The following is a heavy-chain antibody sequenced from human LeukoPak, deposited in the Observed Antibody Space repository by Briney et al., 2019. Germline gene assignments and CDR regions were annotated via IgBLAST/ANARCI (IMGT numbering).Heavy chain of an antibody. V-gene: IGHV3-64*01. CDR3: ARDGARYSGSYYNDY. Sequence: GGSLRLSCAASGFTFSSYDMQWVRKAPGKGLEYVSAISGNGGTTYYANSVKGRFTISRDNSKNTLYLQMGSLRAEDMAVYYCARDGARYSGSYYNDYWGQGTLVTVSS. D-gene: IGHD1-26*01. CDR2: ISGNGGTT. CDR1: GFTFSSYD. J-gene: IGHJ4*02.